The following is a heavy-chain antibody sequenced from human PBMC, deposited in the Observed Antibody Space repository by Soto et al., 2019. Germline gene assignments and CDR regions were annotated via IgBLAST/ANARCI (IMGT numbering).Heavy chain of an antibody. D-gene: IGHD5-18*01. CDR1: GYTFSRYG. CDR2: IAYDGSNE. V-gene: IGHV3-30*18. CDR3: AKMTTALGYYYHAMDV. J-gene: IGHJ6*02. Sequence: QVQLVESGGGVVQPGGSLRLSCAASGYTFSRYGMHWVRQAPGKGLEWVTFIAYDGSNEYYADSVKGRFTIARDNSKNTLYLQMNSLRAEDTAVYYCAKMTTALGYYYHAMDVWGQGTTVSVSS.